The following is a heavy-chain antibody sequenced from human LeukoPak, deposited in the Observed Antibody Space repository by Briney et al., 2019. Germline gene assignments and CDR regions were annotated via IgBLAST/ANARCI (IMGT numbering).Heavy chain of an antibody. V-gene: IGHV3-30*18. Sequence: PGGSLRLSCAASGFTFNNYDMHWVRRAPGKGLEWVAVITYDAINKYYADSVKGRFTISRENSKNTLSLQMYSLRTEDTAMYYCAKSEEDAWSDAFDIWGQGTMVTVSS. CDR2: ITYDAINK. D-gene: IGHD2-15*01. CDR1: GFTFNNYD. CDR3: AKSEEDAWSDAFDI. J-gene: IGHJ3*02.